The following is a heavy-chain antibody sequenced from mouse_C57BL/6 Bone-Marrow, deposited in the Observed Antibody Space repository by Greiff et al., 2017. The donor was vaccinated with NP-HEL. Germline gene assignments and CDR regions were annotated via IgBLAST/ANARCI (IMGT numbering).Heavy chain of an antibody. J-gene: IGHJ3*01. CDR3: ARIGYDDAY. D-gene: IGHD2-2*01. V-gene: IGHV1-69*01. Sequence: QVQLQQPGAELVMPGASVKLSCKASGYTFTSYWMHWVKQRPGQGLEWIGEIDPSDSYTNYNQKFKGKSTVTVDKSSSTAYLQLSSLTSEDSAVYYCARIGYDDAYWGQGTLVTVSA. CDR1: GYTFTSYW. CDR2: IDPSDSYT.